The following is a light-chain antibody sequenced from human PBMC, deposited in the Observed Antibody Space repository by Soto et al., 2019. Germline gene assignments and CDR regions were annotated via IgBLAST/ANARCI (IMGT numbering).Light chain of an antibody. CDR3: QQYNNWRT. CDR1: QTVSNNY. J-gene: IGKJ1*01. CDR2: GAS. V-gene: IGKV3-20*01. Sequence: EIVLTQSPGTLSLSPGEIATLSCRASQTVSNNYLAWYQQKPGQAPRIVIYGASNRATGIPDRFSASGSGTDFTLTISRLEPEDFAVYYCQQYNNWRTFGQGTKVDIK.